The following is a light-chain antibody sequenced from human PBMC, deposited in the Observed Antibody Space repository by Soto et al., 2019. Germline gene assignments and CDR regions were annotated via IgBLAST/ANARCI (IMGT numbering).Light chain of an antibody. Sequence: DIQMTQSPATLSASVGDRVTITCRASQSFTRWLAWYQQKPGKAPKLLIYDASNLEIGAPSRFSGSGSGTEFTLTISSLQPADFVTYYCQQYNSFTWTFGQGTKVDI. V-gene: IGKV1-5*01. CDR2: DAS. CDR3: QQYNSFTWT. CDR1: QSFTRW. J-gene: IGKJ1*01.